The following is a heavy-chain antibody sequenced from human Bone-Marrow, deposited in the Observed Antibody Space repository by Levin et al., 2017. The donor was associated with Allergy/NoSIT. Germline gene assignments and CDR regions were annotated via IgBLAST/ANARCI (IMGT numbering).Heavy chain of an antibody. J-gene: IGHJ5*02. CDR3: ARVQTWFGESSRGANWFDP. CDR1: GGSISSGDYY. V-gene: IGHV4-30-4*01. D-gene: IGHD3-10*01. CDR2: IYYSGST. Sequence: SETLSLTCTVSGGSISSGDYYWSWIRQPPGKGLEWIGYIYYSGSTYYNPSLKSRVTISVDTSKNQFSLKLSSVTAADTAVYYCARVQTWFGESSRGANWFDPWGQGTLVTVSS.